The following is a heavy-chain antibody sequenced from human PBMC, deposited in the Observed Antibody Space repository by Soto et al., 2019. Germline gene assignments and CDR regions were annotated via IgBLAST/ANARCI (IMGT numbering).Heavy chain of an antibody. CDR3: ARESGGATATLDYYYFYMDV. V-gene: IGHV1-2*04. J-gene: IGHJ6*03. D-gene: IGHD5-12*01. CDR1: GDRFTDYY. Sequence: QVQLVQSGAEVKEPGASVTVSCRASGDRFTDYYMHWVRQAPGQGLEWMGWINPNSGVTKYAQKFQGWVTMTRDTSIRTVYMQRSRLAFDDTAIYCCARESGGATATLDYYYFYMDVWGTGTTVTVSS. CDR2: INPNSGVT.